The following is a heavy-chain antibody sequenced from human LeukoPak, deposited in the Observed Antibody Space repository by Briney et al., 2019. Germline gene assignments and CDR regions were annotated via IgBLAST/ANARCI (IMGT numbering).Heavy chain of an antibody. V-gene: IGHV4-59*05. CDR2: IYYSGST. CDR1: GGSISTYY. J-gene: IGHJ4*02. D-gene: IGHD1-20*01. CDR3: ARHLSMYNWND. Sequence: PSETLSLNCTVSGGSISTYYWSWIRQPPGKGLEWIGSIYYSGSTYYNPSLKSRVTISVDTSKNQFSLKLSSVTAADTAVYYCARHLSMYNWNDLGQGTLVTVSS.